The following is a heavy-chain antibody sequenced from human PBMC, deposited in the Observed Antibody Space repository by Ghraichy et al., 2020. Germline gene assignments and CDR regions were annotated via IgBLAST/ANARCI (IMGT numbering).Heavy chain of an antibody. CDR2: INPNSGGT. V-gene: IGHV1-2*06. J-gene: IGHJ6*02. CDR3: ARGFTLRFLEWLPRHYGMDV. CDR1: GYTFTGYY. Sequence: ASVKVSCKASGYTFTGYYMHWVRQAPGQGLEWMGRINPNSGGTNYAQKFQGRVTMTRDTSISTAYMELSRLRSDDTAMYYCARGFTLRFLEWLPRHYGMDVWGQGTTLTVS. D-gene: IGHD3-3*01.